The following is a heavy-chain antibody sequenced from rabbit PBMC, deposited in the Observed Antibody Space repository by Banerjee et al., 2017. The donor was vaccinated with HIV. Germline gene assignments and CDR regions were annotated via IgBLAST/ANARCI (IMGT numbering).Heavy chain of an antibody. CDR3: ARIWAL. CDR1: GFDFSSNA. Sequence: QEQLQESGGGLFQPGGSLTLTCKASGFDFSSNAMGWVRQAPGEGLEWIGCIDTGSGSTVCATWVNGPFTISKTSSTTVTLQMTTVTAADTATYFCARIWALWGPGTLVTVS. V-gene: IGHV1S47*01. D-gene: IGHD5-1*01. J-gene: IGHJ4*01. CDR2: IDTGSGST.